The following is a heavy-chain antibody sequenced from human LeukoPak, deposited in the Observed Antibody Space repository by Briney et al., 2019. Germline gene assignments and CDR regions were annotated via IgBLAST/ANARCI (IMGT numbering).Heavy chain of an antibody. V-gene: IGHV3-23*01. J-gene: IGHJ3*02. CDR1: GFTFSSYA. D-gene: IGHD3-22*01. Sequence: GGSLRLSCAASGFTFSSYAMSWVRQAPGKGLEWVSAFSGCGGSTYYADSVKGRFTISRDNFKNTLYLQMNSVRAEDTGVYYFGNKERMIVRIGDAFDIWGQGTMVTVSS. CDR2: FSGCGGST. CDR3: GNKERMIVRIGDAFDI.